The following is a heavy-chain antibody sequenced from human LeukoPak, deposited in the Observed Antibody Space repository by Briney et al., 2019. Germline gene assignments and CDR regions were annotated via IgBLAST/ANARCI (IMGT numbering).Heavy chain of an antibody. CDR2: IKQDGSEK. CDR1: GFTFSSYW. J-gene: IGHJ4*02. D-gene: IGHD3-10*01. V-gene: IGHV3-7*01. Sequence: GGSLRLSCAASGFTFSSYWMSWFRQAPGKGLEWVPNIKQDGSEKYYVDAVKGRFTISRDNAKNSLYLQMNSLRAEDTAVYYCARVGGLWFGELSWDYWGQGTLVTVSS. CDR3: ARVGGLWFGELSWDY.